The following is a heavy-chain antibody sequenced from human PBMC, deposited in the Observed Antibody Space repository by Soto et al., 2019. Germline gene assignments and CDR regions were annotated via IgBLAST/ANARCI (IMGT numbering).Heavy chain of an antibody. CDR1: GDSISTSNW. Sequence: SATLSLTRAVSGDSISTSNWWSGVRHPPGKGLEWIGEVYRTGSTNYNPSLESRLTISVDKSKNQFSLKLTSVTAADTAVYYCARAGVATIYPGNNWFDPWGQGTQVTVS. CDR2: VYRTGST. J-gene: IGHJ5*02. CDR3: ARAGVATIYPGNNWFDP. D-gene: IGHD5-12*01. V-gene: IGHV4-4*02.